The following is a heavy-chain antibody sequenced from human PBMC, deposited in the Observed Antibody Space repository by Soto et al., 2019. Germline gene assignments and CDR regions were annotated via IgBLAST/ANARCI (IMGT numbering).Heavy chain of an antibody. J-gene: IGHJ6*02. V-gene: IGHV1-69*14. D-gene: IGHD6-6*01. Sequence: QVQLVQSGAEVKKPGSSVKVSCKASGGTFSSYAISWVRQAPGQGLEWMGGIIPIFGTANYAQKFQGRVTITADKSTSTAYMELSSLRSEDTAVYYCARDYPYSSSSPRYYGMDVWGQGTTVTVSS. CDR2: IIPIFGTA. CDR1: GGTFSSYA. CDR3: ARDYPYSSSSPRYYGMDV.